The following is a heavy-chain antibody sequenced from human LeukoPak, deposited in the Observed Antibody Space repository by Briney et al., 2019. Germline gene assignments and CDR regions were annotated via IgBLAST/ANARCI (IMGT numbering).Heavy chain of an antibody. CDR1: GFTFSSYE. J-gene: IGHJ4*02. CDR3: ARRLSGTSPFDL. CDR2: INGGGVTT. V-gene: IGHV3-23*01. Sequence: GGSLRLSCAASGFTFSSYEMNWVRQAPGKGLEWVSAINGGGVTTYYADSVKGRLTISRDNSKNTLYLQMNSLRVEDAAVYYCARRLSGTSPFDLWGQGTLVTVSS. D-gene: IGHD6-25*01.